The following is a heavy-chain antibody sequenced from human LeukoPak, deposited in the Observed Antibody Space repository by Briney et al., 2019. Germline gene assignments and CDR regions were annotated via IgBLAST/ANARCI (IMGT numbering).Heavy chain of an antibody. V-gene: IGHV3-23*01. CDR3: AKDPSCYYDSSGYSFDY. CDR1: GFTFSSYA. CDR2: ISGSGGST. J-gene: IGHJ4*02. D-gene: IGHD3-22*01. Sequence: GGSLRLSCAASGFTFSSYAMSWVRQAPGKGLEWVSAISGSGGSTYYADSVKGRFTISRDNSKNTLYLQMNSLSAEDTAVYYCAKDPSCYYDSSGYSFDYWGQGTLVTVSS.